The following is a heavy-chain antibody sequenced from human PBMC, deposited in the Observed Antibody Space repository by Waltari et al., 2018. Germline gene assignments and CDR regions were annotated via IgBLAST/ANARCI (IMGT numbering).Heavy chain of an antibody. J-gene: IGHJ4*02. CDR2: ITGSGLTT. V-gene: IGHV3-23*01. CDR3: AKEWEDTAMVAYYFDS. Sequence: EVHLLESGGGLVQPGGSLRLSCTTPMFPFSNDALSWVRQAPGKGLEWVSAITGSGLTTYCADSLKGRFTVSRDNSRNTVFLQMNTLRGDDTAVYYCAKEWEDTAMVAYYFDSWGQGTLVTVSS. D-gene: IGHD5-18*01. CDR1: MFPFSNDA.